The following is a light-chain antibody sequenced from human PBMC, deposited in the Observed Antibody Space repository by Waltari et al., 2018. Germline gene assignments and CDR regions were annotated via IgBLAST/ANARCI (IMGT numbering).Light chain of an antibody. Sequence: CRASESVSSSYLAWYQQKPGQAPRLLIYGASSRATGIPDRFSGSGSGTDFTLTISRLEPEDFAVYYCQQYGSSPETFGQGTKVEIK. V-gene: IGKV3-20*01. CDR2: GAS. CDR3: QQYGSSPET. CDR1: ESVSSSY. J-gene: IGKJ2*01.